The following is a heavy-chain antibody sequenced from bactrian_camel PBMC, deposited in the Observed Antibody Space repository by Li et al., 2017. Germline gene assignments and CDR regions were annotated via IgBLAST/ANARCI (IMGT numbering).Heavy chain of an antibody. D-gene: IGHD6*01. CDR1: GMTISTT. J-gene: IGHJ6*01. V-gene: IGHV3S54*01. CDR3: AAVRYGVTWYPLCRARSADFGY. CDR2: LHTSGGSL. Sequence: HVQLVESGGNSVQAGGSLRLSCLASGMTISTTMAWFRQAPGGERVGLAALHTSGGSLFVSDLVQGRFTISKDFAKNTLYLQMNSLKPEDTAMYYCAAVRYGVTWYPLCRARSADFGYWGQGTQVTVS.